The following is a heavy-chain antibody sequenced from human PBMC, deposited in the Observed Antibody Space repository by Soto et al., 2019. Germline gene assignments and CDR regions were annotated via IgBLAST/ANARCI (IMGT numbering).Heavy chain of an antibody. CDR2: INPNSGGT. V-gene: IGHV1-2*04. CDR3: ARGPYCSSTSCYTADAFDI. D-gene: IGHD2-2*02. J-gene: IGHJ3*02. Sequence: ASVKVSCKASGYTFTGYYMHWVRQAPGQGLEWMGWINPNSGGTNYAQKFQGWVTMTRDTSISTAYMELSRLRSDDTAVYYCARGPYCSSTSCYTADAFDIWGQGTMVTVSS. CDR1: GYTFTGYY.